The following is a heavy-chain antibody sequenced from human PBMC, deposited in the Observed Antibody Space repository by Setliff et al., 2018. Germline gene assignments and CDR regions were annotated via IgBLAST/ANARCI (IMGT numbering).Heavy chain of an antibody. CDR2: IKQDGSEK. D-gene: IGHD3-10*01. Sequence: GGSLRLSCAASGFTFSSYWMNWVRQAPGKGLEWVANIKQDGSEKNYVDSVKGRFSISRDNTKNSLYLQMNSLRAEDTAVYYCASDTFGNPVFDPWGQGTLVTVSS. CDR3: ASDTFGNPVFDP. J-gene: IGHJ5*02. V-gene: IGHV3-7*01. CDR1: GFTFSSYW.